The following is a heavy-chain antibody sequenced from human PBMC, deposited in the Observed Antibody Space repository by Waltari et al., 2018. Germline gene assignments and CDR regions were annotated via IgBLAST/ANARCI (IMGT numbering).Heavy chain of an antibody. Sequence: QVQLVQSGAEVKKPGSSVKVSCKASGGTFRSYAISWVRPAPGQGLEWMGGIIPIFGTANYAQKFQGRVTITADESTSTAYMELSSLRSEDTAVYYCARDRASAARRRRTGEGFDPWGQGTLVTVSS. CDR2: IIPIFGTA. J-gene: IGHJ5*02. D-gene: IGHD6-6*01. CDR3: ARDRASAARRRRTGEGFDP. CDR1: GGTFRSYA. V-gene: IGHV1-69*01.